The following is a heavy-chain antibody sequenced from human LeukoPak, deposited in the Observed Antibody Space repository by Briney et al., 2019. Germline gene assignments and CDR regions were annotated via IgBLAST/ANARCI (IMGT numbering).Heavy chain of an antibody. Sequence: SETLSLTCTVSGGSISSSSYYWGWIRQPPGKGLEWIGSIYYSGSTYYNPSLKSRVTISVDTSKNQFSLKLSSVTVADTAVYYCASPPPIVVVPAADYYYYMDVWGKGTTVTVSS. CDR1: GGSISSSSYY. V-gene: IGHV4-39*01. CDR3: ASPPPIVVVPAADYYYYMDV. J-gene: IGHJ6*03. CDR2: IYYSGST. D-gene: IGHD2-2*01.